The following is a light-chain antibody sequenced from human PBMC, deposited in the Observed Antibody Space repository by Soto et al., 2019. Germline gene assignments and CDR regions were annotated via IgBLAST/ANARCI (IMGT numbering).Light chain of an antibody. CDR1: QSINSD. Sequence: EIVMTQSPATLSVSTGETTRLSCRASQSINSDVAWYQRKVGQTPRLLIHGASTRATGIAARFSGSGSGTEFTLTISGLQSEDFATYYCQQYNNWPVTFGGGTKVDIK. CDR3: QQYNNWPVT. V-gene: IGKV3D-15*01. J-gene: IGKJ4*01. CDR2: GAS.